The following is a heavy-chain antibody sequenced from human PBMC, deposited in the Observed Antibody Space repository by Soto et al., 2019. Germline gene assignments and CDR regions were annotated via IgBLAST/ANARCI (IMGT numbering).Heavy chain of an antibody. CDR2: ISYDGSNK. Sequence: QVQLVESGGGVVQPGRSLRLSCAASGFTFSSYGMHWVRQAPGKGLEWVAVISYDGSNKYYADSVKGRFTISRDNSKNTLYLQINSLRAEDTAVYYCVGGPAATGDYWGQGTLVTVSS. D-gene: IGHD2-2*01. V-gene: IGHV3-30*03. CDR1: GFTFSSYG. CDR3: VGGPAATGDY. J-gene: IGHJ4*02.